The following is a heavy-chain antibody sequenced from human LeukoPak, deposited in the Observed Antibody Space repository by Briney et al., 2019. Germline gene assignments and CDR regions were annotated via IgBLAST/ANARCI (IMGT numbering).Heavy chain of an antibody. Sequence: ASVKVSCKASGYTFTSYDINWVRQATGQGLEWMGWTNPNSGNTGYAQKFQGRVTMTRNTSISTAYMELSSLRSEDTAVYYCARVYSSGWYYDYWGQGTLVTVSS. D-gene: IGHD6-19*01. CDR3: ARVYSSGWYYDY. V-gene: IGHV1-8*01. CDR1: GYTFTSYD. J-gene: IGHJ4*02. CDR2: TNPNSGNT.